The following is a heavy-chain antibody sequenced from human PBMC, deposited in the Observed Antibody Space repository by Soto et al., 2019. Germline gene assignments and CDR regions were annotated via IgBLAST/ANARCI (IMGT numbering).Heavy chain of an antibody. D-gene: IGHD2-2*01. V-gene: IGHV5-51*01. CDR2: IHPGDSDT. CDR3: ARGYCTTTICDPWFDP. Sequence: GESLKISCTGVGYSFTSYWIGWVRQMPGKGLEWMGIIHPGDSDTRYSPSFQGQVTISADKSITTAYLQWSSLKASGTAIYYCARGYCTTTICDPWFDPWGQGTLVTVSS. CDR1: GYSFTSYW. J-gene: IGHJ5*02.